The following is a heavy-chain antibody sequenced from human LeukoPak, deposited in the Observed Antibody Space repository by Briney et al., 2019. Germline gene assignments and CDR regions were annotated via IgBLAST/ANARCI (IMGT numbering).Heavy chain of an antibody. V-gene: IGHV4-59*11. D-gene: IGHD2/OR15-2a*01. CDR1: GGSISSHY. J-gene: IGHJ4*02. CDR2: IYYSGST. CDR3: ARDVRGDY. Sequence: PSETLSLTCTVSGGSISSHYWSWIRQPPGKGLEWVGYIYYSGSTNYNPPLKSRVTISVDTSKNQFSLKLSSVTAADTAVYYCARDVRGDYWGQGTLVTVSS.